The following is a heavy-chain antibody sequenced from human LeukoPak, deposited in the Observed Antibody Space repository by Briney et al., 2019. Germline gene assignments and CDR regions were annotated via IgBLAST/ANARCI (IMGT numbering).Heavy chain of an antibody. CDR3: ARDQSLTIFGVVISRNPRRGMDV. Sequence: GGSVRLFCAASGFTFNSYWMTWVRQAPGEGLVWVANIKQDGSEKYYVDSVKGRFTIYRDNAKNSLHLQMNRLRAEDTAVYYCARDQSLTIFGVVISRNPRRGMDVWGQGTTVTVSS. V-gene: IGHV3-7*01. J-gene: IGHJ6*02. CDR2: IKQDGSEK. CDR1: GFTFNSYW. D-gene: IGHD3-3*01.